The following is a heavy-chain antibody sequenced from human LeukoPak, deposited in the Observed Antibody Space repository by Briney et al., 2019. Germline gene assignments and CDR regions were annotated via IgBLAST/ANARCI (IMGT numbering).Heavy chain of an antibody. CDR1: GFTVSSNY. D-gene: IGHD2-2*02. J-gene: IGHJ6*03. V-gene: IGHV3-53*01. Sequence: GGSLRLSCAASGFTVSSNYMSWVRQAPGKGLEWVSVIYSGGSTYYADSVKGRFTISRDNSKNTLYLQMNSLRAEDTAVYYCARVVPAAISSDYYYYTDVWGKGTTVTVSS. CDR3: ARVVPAAISSDYYYYTDV. CDR2: IYSGGST.